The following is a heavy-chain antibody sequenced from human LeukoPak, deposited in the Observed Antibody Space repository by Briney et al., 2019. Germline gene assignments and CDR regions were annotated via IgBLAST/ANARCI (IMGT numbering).Heavy chain of an antibody. V-gene: IGHV3-53*01. J-gene: IGHJ5*02. D-gene: IGHD6-19*01. CDR2: IYSGGST. CDR3: ARDPGWEQWQNWFDP. Sequence: GGSLRLSCEVSGFSVSNNYMSWVRQAPGMGLEWVSVIYSGGSTYYADSVKGRITISRDSSRNTVFLQMNSLRAEDTAVYYCARDPGWEQWQNWFDPWGQGTLVTVSS. CDR1: GFSVSNNY.